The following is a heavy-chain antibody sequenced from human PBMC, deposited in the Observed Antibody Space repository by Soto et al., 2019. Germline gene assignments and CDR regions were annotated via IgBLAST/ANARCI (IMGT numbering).Heavy chain of an antibody. J-gene: IGHJ4*01. V-gene: IGHV3-53*01. CDR1: GFTVTINY. CDR2: IYSGGTI. D-gene: IGHD5-12*01. Sequence: EVQVVESGGGLVQPGGSLRLSCAVSGFTVTINYMSWVRQAPGKGLEWVSVIYSGGTIYYADSVKGRFTISRDTSKNTLYRQMNSLRGDDTAVYYCHGYGYWGHGTLVTVSS. CDR3: HGYGY.